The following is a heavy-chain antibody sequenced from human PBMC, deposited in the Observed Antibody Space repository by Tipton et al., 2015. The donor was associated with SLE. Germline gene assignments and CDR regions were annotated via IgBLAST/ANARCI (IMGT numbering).Heavy chain of an antibody. J-gene: IGHJ4*02. V-gene: IGHV4-31*02. CDR1: NGSISSGDFY. Sequence: LRLSCTVFNGSISSGDFYWSWIRQQPGKGLEWIGSIYYSGATSSNSSLRSRLTLSVDTSKNLFSLNLYSVTAADTAVYFCARGGSPFPCWGRGILVTVSS. CDR2: IYYSGAT. CDR3: ARGGSPFPC. D-gene: IGHD2/OR15-2a*01.